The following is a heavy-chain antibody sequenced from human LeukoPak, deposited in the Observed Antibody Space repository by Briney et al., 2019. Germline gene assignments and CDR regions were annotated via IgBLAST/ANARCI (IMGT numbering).Heavy chain of an antibody. CDR2: ISSSSGYI. V-gene: IGHV3-21*01. J-gene: IGHJ4*02. D-gene: IGHD3-22*01. Sequence: KTGGSLRLSCAASGFTFSSYSMNWVRQAPGKGLEWVSSISSSSGYIYYADSVKGRFTISRDNAKNSLYLQMNSLRAEDTAVYYCARENYYDSSGYYTPAGFDYWGQGTLVTVSS. CDR1: GFTFSSYS. CDR3: ARENYYDSSGYYTPAGFDY.